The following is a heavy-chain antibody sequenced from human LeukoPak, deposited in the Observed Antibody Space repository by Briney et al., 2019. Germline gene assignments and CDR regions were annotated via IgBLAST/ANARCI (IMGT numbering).Heavy chain of an antibody. Sequence: GGSLRLSCAASGFTFNNYAMTWVRQAPGKGLEWVSAISGSGGSTYYADSVKGRFTISRDNSKNTLDLQMNSLRAEDTAVYYCAKDKDYYDTSGNSPFDYWGQGTLVTVSS. CDR2: ISGSGGST. V-gene: IGHV3-23*01. CDR1: GFTFNNYA. CDR3: AKDKDYYDTSGNSPFDY. J-gene: IGHJ4*02. D-gene: IGHD3-22*01.